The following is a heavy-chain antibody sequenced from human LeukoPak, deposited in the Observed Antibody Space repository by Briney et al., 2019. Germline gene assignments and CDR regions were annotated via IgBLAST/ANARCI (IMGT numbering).Heavy chain of an antibody. V-gene: IGHV4-39*07. CDR2: IYYSGST. J-gene: IGHJ5*02. CDR1: GGSISSSSYY. Sequence: PSETLSLTCTVSGGSISSSSYYWGWIRQPPGKGLEWIGSIYYSGSTYYNPSLKSRVTISVDTSKNQFSLKLSSVTAADTAVYYCASAVLMYSSGWYWFDPWGQGTLVTVSS. CDR3: ASAVLMYSSGWYWFDP. D-gene: IGHD6-19*01.